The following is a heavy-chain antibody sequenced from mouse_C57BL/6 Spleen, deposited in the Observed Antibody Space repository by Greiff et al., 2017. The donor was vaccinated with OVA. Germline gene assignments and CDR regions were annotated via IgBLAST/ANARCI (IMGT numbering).Heavy chain of an antibody. CDR2: INSDGGST. CDR3: ARYSNYYYAMDY. V-gene: IGHV5-2*01. D-gene: IGHD2-5*01. CDR1: EYEFPSHD. Sequence: EVKVVESGGGLVQPGESLKLSCESNEYEFPSHDMSWVRKTPEKRLELVAAINSDGGSTYYPDTMERRFIISRDNTKKTLYLQMSSLWSEDTALYYCARYSNYYYAMDYWGQGTSVTVSS. J-gene: IGHJ4*01.